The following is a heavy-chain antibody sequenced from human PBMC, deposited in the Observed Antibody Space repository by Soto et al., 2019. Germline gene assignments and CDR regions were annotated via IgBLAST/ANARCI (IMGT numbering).Heavy chain of an antibody. CDR1: GFTFSSYW. CDR2: INSDGSST. J-gene: IGHJ5*02. CDR3: ARVPLGYYDFWSGYLIYSWFDP. V-gene: IGHV3-74*01. Sequence: GGSLRLSCAASGFTFSSYWMHWVRQAPGKGLVWVSRINSDGSSTSYADSVKGRFTISRDNAKNTLYLQMNSLRAEDTAVYYCARVPLGYYDFWSGYLIYSWFDPWGQGTLVTVSS. D-gene: IGHD3-3*01.